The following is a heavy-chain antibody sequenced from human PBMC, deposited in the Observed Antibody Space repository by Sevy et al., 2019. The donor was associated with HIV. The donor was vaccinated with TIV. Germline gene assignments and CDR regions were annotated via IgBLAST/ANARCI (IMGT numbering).Heavy chain of an antibody. V-gene: IGHV3-21*01. J-gene: IGHJ6*02. D-gene: IGHD3-3*01. CDR1: GFTFSSYS. CDR3: ARGLASKQLRFLEWLLSAYGMDV. CDR2: ISSSSSYI. Sequence: GGSLRLSCAASGFTFSSYSMNWVRQAPGKGLEWVSSISSSSSYIYYADSVKGRFTISRDNAENSLYLQMNSLRAEDTAVYYCARGLASKQLRFLEWLLSAYGMDVWGQGTTVTVSS.